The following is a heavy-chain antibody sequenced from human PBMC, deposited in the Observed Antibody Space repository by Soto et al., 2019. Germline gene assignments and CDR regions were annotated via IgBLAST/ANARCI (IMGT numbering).Heavy chain of an antibody. CDR1: GGSISSGGYY. V-gene: IGHV4-31*03. Sequence: QVQLQESGPGLVKHSQTLSLTCTVSGGSISSGGYYWSWIRQHPGKGLEWIGYIYYSGSTYYNPSLQRRDTIYVDTPKKQCSLKLSSVTAADTAVNYYARGVMGYYFDYWGQGTLVTVSS. CDR2: IYYSGST. CDR3: ARGVMGYYFDY. J-gene: IGHJ4*02. D-gene: IGHD3-16*01.